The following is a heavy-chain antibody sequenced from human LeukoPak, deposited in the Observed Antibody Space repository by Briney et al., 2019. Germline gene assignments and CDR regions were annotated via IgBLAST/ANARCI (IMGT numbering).Heavy chain of an antibody. V-gene: IGHV5-51*01. CDR2: TYPGDSDT. J-gene: IGHJ4*02. CDR1: GYTITSYW. CDR3: ARHSPYCTNGVCYIDY. Sequence: GKSLKISCKGSGYTITSYWIGWVRQMPAKGLDWMGITYPGDSDTSTSPSFQDPVTISADKSISTAYLQWSSLKASDTAMYYCARHSPYCTNGVCYIDYWGQGTLVTVSS. D-gene: IGHD2-8*01.